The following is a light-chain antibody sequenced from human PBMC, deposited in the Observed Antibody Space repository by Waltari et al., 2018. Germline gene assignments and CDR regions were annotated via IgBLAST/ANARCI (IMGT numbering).Light chain of an antibody. Sequence: DIVMTQSPLSLPVTPGEPASISCRSSQSLLHSNGYKYLNWYLQKPGQSPQLLIYLGSNRASGVPDRFSGRGSGTDCTLKISRVEAEDVGVYYCLQALQTPYTFGQGTKLEIK. J-gene: IGKJ2*01. CDR2: LGS. CDR3: LQALQTPYT. V-gene: IGKV2-28*01. CDR1: QSLLHSNGYKY.